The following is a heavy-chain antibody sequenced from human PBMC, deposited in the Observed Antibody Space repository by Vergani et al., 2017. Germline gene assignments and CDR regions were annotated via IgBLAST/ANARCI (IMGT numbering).Heavy chain of an antibody. D-gene: IGHD3-22*01. Sequence: QVQLVQSGAEVKKPGSSVKVSCKASGGTFSSYAISWVRQAPGQGLEWMGGFDPEDGETIYAQKFQGRVTMTEDTSTDTAYMELSSLRSEDTAVYYCATYDSSGYLTYWGQGTLVTVSS. CDR2: FDPEDGET. J-gene: IGHJ4*02. V-gene: IGHV1-24*01. CDR1: GGTFSSYA. CDR3: ATYDSSGYLTY.